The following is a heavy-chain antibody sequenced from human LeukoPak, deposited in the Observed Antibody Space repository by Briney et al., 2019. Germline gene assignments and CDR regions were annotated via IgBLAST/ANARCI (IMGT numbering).Heavy chain of an antibody. CDR3: ARDGALGGYPRSNDAFDI. V-gene: IGHV4-59*01. D-gene: IGHD5-12*01. Sequence: PSETLPLTCTVSGGSISSYYWSWIRQPPGKGLEWIGYIYYSGSTNYNPSLKSRVTISVDTSKNQFSLKLSSVTAADTAVYYCARDGALGGYPRSNDAFDIWGQGTMVTVSS. J-gene: IGHJ3*02. CDR1: GGSISSYY. CDR2: IYYSGST.